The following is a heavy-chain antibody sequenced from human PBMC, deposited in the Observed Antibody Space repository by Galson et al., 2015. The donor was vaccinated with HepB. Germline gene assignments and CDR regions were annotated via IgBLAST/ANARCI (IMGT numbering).Heavy chain of an antibody. D-gene: IGHD2-2*01. CDR1: GFTFGSYG. CDR2: ISYDGSNK. CDR3: AKDPVVPAAKRGAFDI. V-gene: IGHV3-30*18. J-gene: IGHJ3*02. Sequence: SLRLSCAASGFTFGSYGMHWVRQAPGKGLEWVAVISYDGSNKYYADSVKGRFTISRDNSKNTLYLQMNSLRAEDTAVYYCAKDPVVPAAKRGAFDIWGQGTMVTVSS.